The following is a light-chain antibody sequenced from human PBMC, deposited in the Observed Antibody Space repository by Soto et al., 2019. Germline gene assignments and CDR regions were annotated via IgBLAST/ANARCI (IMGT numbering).Light chain of an antibody. CDR2: EVS. CDR1: SSDVGGYKY. CDR3: SSYAGRNTDYV. Sequence: QSALTQPPSASGSPGQSVTISCTGTSSDVGGYKYVSWYQQHPGKVPKLMIYEVSKRPSGVPDRFSGSKSGNTASLTVSGLQAEDEADYYCSSYAGRNTDYVFGTGTKVTLL. J-gene: IGLJ1*01. V-gene: IGLV2-8*01.